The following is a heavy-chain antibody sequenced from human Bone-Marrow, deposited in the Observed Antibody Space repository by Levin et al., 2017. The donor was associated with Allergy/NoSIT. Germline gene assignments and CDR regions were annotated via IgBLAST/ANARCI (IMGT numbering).Heavy chain of an antibody. J-gene: IGHJ4*02. V-gene: IGHV3-33*01. CDR3: ARGYYSDSSGYYYPLFDS. D-gene: IGHD3-22*01. CDR1: GFTFSSYG. Sequence: GESLKISCAASGFTFSSYGMHWGRQAPGKGLEWGAVIWYEGRNKYYADSVKGRFTISRDNSKNTLYLQMNSLRAEDTAVYYCARGYYSDSSGYYYPLFDSWGQGTLVTVSS. CDR2: IWYEGRNK.